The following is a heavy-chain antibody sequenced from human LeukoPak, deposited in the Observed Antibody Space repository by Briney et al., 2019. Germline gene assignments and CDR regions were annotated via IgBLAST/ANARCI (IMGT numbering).Heavy chain of an antibody. CDR2: ISGGGSRT. Sequence: GGSLRLSCATSGFIFRSYAMSWVRQAPGKGLVWVSAISGGGSRTYYADSVKGRFTISRDNSKSTLFLQVNSLGGDDTAVYYCAKGGGRGDYDLTGRFSTNFDYWGQGTLVTVSP. V-gene: IGHV3-23*01. D-gene: IGHD4-17*01. CDR1: GFIFRSYA. J-gene: IGHJ4*02. CDR3: AKGGGRGDYDLTGRFSTNFDY.